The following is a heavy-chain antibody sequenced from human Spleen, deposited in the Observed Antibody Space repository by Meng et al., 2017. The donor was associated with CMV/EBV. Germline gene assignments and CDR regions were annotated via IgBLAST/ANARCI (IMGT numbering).Heavy chain of an antibody. Sequence: GGSLRLSCVASGFTFSSSWMHWVRQAPGKGLVWVSRINSDGSITTYADSVKGRFTISRDNAKKTLYLQMNSLRAEDSAVYYCNGGVDSADYWGQGTLVTVSS. V-gene: IGHV3-74*03. CDR1: GFTFSSSW. D-gene: IGHD2-8*02. CDR2: INSDGSIT. CDR3: NGGVDSADY. J-gene: IGHJ4*02.